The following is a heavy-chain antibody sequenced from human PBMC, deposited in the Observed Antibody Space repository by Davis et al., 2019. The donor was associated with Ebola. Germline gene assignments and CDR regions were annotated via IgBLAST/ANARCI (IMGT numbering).Heavy chain of an antibody. D-gene: IGHD4-23*01. CDR2: IRSKANSYAT. J-gene: IGHJ4*02. Sequence: GESLKISCAASGFTFSGSAMHWVRQASGKGLEWVGRIRSKANSYATAYAASVKGRFTISRDDSKNTAYLQMNSLRAEDTAVYYCARHDDYGGNSVDYWGQGTLVTVSS. CDR3: ARHDDYGGNSVDY. CDR1: GFTFSGSA. V-gene: IGHV3-73*01.